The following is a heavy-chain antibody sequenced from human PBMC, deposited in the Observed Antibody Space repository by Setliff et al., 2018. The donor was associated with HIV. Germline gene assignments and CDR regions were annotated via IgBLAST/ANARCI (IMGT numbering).Heavy chain of an antibody. CDR1: GFTFDDHA. V-gene: IGHV3-20*04. Sequence: GGSLRLSCAASGFTFDDHAMAWVRQAPGKGLEWTSSIKWDGSYTYYADSVLGRFTISRDNDKNSLYLQMNSLKAEDTAFYYCASEWVGAHHTALWGQGTLVTVSS. CDR2: IKWDGSYT. CDR3: ASEWVGAHHTAL. D-gene: IGHD1-26*01. J-gene: IGHJ4*02.